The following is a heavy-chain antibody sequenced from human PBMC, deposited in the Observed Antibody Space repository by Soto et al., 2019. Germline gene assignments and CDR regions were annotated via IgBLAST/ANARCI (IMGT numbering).Heavy chain of an antibody. CDR3: ARDRLVPYGYGMDV. Sequence: QMQLVESGGGVVPPGRSLRLSCAASGFTFRSYGIHWVRQAPGKGLEWVALIWFDGSKKYYVDSVKGRFVVSRDNSKNTLYLQMNSLRVEDTAVYYCARDRLVPYGYGMDVWGQGTTVTVSS. D-gene: IGHD2-2*01. CDR2: IWFDGSKK. J-gene: IGHJ6*02. V-gene: IGHV3-33*01. CDR1: GFTFRSYG.